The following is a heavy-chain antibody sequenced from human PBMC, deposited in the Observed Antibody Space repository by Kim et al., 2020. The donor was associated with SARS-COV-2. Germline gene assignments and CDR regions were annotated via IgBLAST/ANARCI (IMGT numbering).Heavy chain of an antibody. V-gene: IGHV3-21*01. CDR3: ARGIAVAGTGVDH. CDR2: ISSSSSYI. D-gene: IGHD6-19*01. CDR1: GFTFSSYS. Sequence: GGSLRLSCAASGFTFSSYSMNWVRQAPGKGLEWVSSISSSSSYIYYADSVKGRFTISRDNAKNSLYLQMNSLRAEDTAVYYCARGIAVAGTGVDHWGQGTLVTVSS. J-gene: IGHJ4*02.